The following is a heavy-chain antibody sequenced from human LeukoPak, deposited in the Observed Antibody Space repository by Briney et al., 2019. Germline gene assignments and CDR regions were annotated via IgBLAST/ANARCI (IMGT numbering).Heavy chain of an antibody. CDR1: GFTVSSNY. CDR3: AREPVVPAAKLDY. J-gene: IGHJ4*02. CDR2: ISSSNSYI. D-gene: IGHD2-2*01. Sequence: PGGSLRLSCAASGFTVSSNYMSWVRQAPGKGLEWVSSISSSNSYIYYADSVKGRFTISRDNAKNSLYLQMNSLRAEDTAVYYCAREPVVPAAKLDYWGQGTLVTVSS. V-gene: IGHV3-21*01.